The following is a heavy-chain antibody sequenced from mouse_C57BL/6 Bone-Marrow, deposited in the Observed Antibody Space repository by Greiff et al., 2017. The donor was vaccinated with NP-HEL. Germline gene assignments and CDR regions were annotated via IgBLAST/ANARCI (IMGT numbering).Heavy chain of an antibody. CDR3: VRQGYYGSSYDY. CDR1: GFSFNTYA. V-gene: IGHV10-1*01. J-gene: IGHJ2*01. D-gene: IGHD1-1*01. Sequence: EVQRVESGGGLVQPKGSLKLSCAASGFSFNTYAMNWVRQAPGKGLEWVARIRSKSNNYATYYADSVKDRFTISRDDSESMLYLQMNNLKTEDTAMYYCVRQGYYGSSYDYWGQGTTLTVSS. CDR2: IRSKSNNYAT.